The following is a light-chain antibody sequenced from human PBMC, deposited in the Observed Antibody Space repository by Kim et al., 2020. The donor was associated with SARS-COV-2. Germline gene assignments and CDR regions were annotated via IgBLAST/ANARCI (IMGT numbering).Light chain of an antibody. CDR1: SRDVGGYNY. J-gene: IGLJ3*02. V-gene: IGLV2-14*04. CDR2: DVS. Sequence: GQSITISCTGTSRDVGGYNYVSWYQRHPGKAPKLMIYDVSKRPSGVSNRFSGSKSGNTASLTISGLQAEDEADYYCNSYTSSSTLVFGGGTQLTVL. CDR3: NSYTSSSTLV.